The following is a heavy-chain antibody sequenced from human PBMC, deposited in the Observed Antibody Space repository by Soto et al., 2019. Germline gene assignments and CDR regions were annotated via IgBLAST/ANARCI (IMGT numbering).Heavy chain of an antibody. D-gene: IGHD6-13*01. CDR1: GFTFSSYA. J-gene: IGHJ6*02. CDR3: AKARKIAAAGYMDV. CDR2: ISGSGDST. Sequence: VGSLRLSCAASGFTFSSYAMSWVRQAPGKGLEWVSAISGSGDSTYYADSVKGRFTISRDNSKNTLYLQMNSLRAEDTAVYYCAKARKIAAAGYMDVWGQGTTVTVSS. V-gene: IGHV3-23*01.